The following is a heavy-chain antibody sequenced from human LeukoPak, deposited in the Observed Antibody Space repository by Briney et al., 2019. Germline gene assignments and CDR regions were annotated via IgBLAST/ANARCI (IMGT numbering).Heavy chain of an antibody. V-gene: IGHV3-21*01. CDR2: ISSSSSYI. CDR3: ARFGRVHCSSTSCPFDY. D-gene: IGHD2-2*01. J-gene: IGHJ4*02. Sequence: GGSLRLSCAASGFTFSSYSMNWVRQAPGKGLEWVSSISSSSSYIYYADSVNGRFTISRDNAKNSLYLQMNSLRAEDTAVYYCARFGRVHCSSTSCPFDYWGQGTLVTVSS. CDR1: GFTFSSYS.